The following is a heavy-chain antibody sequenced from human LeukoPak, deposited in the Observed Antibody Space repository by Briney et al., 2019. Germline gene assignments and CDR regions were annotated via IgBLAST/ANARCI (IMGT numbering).Heavy chain of an antibody. CDR1: GYSISSGNY. V-gene: IGHV4-38-2*02. Sequence: SETLSVTCSVSGYSISSGNYWGWIRLPPGKGLQWNGSICHSGSTYYNPSLKSRVTISVDTSKNQFSLKLSSVTAADTAVYYCARGAYHYEEDAQRSYYYDSRGPTRMFDPWGQGTLVTVSS. CDR2: ICHSGST. CDR3: ARGAYHYEEDAQRSYYYDSRGPTRMFDP. D-gene: IGHD3-22*01. J-gene: IGHJ5*02.